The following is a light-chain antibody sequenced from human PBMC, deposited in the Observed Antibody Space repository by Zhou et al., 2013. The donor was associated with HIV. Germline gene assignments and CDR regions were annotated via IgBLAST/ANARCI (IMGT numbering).Light chain of an antibody. CDR1: QSISTW. CDR2: KAS. CDR3: QQYSLYSWT. J-gene: IGKJ1*01. Sequence: DIQMTQSPSTLSASVGDRVTITCRASQSISTWLAWYQQKPGKAPKLLIYKASTLESGVPSRFSGSGSGTEFTLTITSLQPDDFATYYCQQYSLYSWTFGQGTTVDI. V-gene: IGKV1-5*03.